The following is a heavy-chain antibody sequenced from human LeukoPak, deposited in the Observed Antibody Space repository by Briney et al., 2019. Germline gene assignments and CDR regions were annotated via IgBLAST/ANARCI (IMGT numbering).Heavy chain of an antibody. V-gene: IGHV4-34*01. CDR3: ARGPGVVVTARHAFDI. J-gene: IGHJ3*02. CDR2: INHSGST. Sequence: YPSETLSLTCAVYGGSFSGYYWSWIRQPPGKGLEWIGEINHSGSTNYNPSPKSRVTISVDTSKNQFSLKLSSVTAADTAVYYCARGPGVVVTARHAFDIWGQGTMVTVSS. D-gene: IGHD2-21*02. CDR1: GGSFSGYY.